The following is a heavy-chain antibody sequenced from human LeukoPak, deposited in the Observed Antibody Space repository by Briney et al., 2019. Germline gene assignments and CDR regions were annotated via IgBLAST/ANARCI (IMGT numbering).Heavy chain of an antibody. CDR2: ITTSSIYK. J-gene: IGHJ6*03. Sequence: GSLRLSCAASGFTFSSYNMNWVRQAPGKGLEWVSSITTSSIYKYYGDSVKGRFTISRDNAKKSLYLQMNSLRAEDTAVYYCAKTTVTPPYYMDVWGKGTTVTVSS. CDR1: GFTFSSYN. CDR3: AKTTVTPPYYMDV. V-gene: IGHV3-21*01. D-gene: IGHD4-11*01.